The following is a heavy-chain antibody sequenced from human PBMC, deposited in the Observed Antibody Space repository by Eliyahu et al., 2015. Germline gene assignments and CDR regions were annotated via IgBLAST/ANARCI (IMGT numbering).Heavy chain of an antibody. Sequence: EVQLVESGGGLVQPGRSLRLSCAASGSTFDDYAMHWVRQAPGKGLEWVSGISWNSGSIGYADSVKGRFTISRDNAKNSLYLQMNSLRAEDTALYYCAKDIGRGLSRPDYWGQGTLVTVSS. D-gene: IGHD2-8*01. CDR2: ISWNSGSI. J-gene: IGHJ4*02. CDR3: AKDIGRGLSRPDY. V-gene: IGHV3-9*01. CDR1: GSTFDDYA.